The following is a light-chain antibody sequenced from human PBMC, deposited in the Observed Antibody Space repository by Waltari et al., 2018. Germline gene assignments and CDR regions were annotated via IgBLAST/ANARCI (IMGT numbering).Light chain of an antibody. CDR1: QSVDSN. V-gene: IGKV3-15*01. J-gene: IGKJ1*01. Sequence: EIVMTPSPATLSVSPGEEATLSCRASQSVDSNLAWYQQKPGQAPTLIIFGASGRATGVPARFSGSGSGTEYTLTIGSLQSEDSAVYYCQQYSSWPLWTFGQGTKVEIK. CDR2: GAS. CDR3: QQYSSWPLWT.